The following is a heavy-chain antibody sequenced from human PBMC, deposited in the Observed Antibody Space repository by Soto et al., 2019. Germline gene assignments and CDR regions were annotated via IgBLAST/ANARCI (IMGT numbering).Heavy chain of an antibody. CDR3: AHRGGDSSGRYRGGHRFDY. CDR2: IYWDDDK. D-gene: IGHD6-19*01. J-gene: IGHJ4*02. V-gene: IGHV2-5*02. Sequence: QITLKESGPTLVKPTQTLTLTCTFSGFSLSTSGVGVGWIRQPPGKALEWLALIYWDDDKRYSPSLKSRLTIPQDTTENQVVLTMTNRDPEETAPYYCAHRGGDSSGRYRGGHRFDYWGQGTLVTVSS. CDR1: GFSLSTSGVG.